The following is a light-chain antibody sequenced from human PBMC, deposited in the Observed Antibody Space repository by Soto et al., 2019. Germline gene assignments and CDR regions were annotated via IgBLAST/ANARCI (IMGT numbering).Light chain of an antibody. V-gene: IGLV2-8*01. CDR1: STDVGAYNY. Sequence: QSALTQPPSASGSPGQSVTISCTGTSTDVGAYNYVSWYQQRPGKAPKLMIFEVTKRPSGVPDRFSGSKSGNTASLTVSGVQADDEADYYCSSYVGSNSFVFGTGTKVTV. J-gene: IGLJ1*01. CDR3: SSYVGSNSFV. CDR2: EVT.